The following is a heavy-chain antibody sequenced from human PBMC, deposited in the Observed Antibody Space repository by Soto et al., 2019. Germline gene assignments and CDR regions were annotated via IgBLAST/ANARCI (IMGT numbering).Heavy chain of an antibody. CDR3: ARGGSRFLEYDAFDI. J-gene: IGHJ3*02. CDR1: GYTFTSYD. D-gene: IGHD3-3*01. V-gene: IGHV1-8*01. Sequence: ASVKVSCKASGYTFTSYDINWVRQATGQGLEWMGWMNPNSGNTGYSQKFQGRVTVTRNTSISTAYMELSSLRSEDTAVYYCARGGSRFLEYDAFDIWGQGTMVTVSS. CDR2: MNPNSGNT.